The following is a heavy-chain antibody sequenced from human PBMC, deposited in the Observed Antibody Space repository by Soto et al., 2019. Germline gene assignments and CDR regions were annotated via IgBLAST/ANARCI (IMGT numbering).Heavy chain of an antibody. CDR1: GGSIRSYY. Sequence: PSETLSLTCSVSGGSIRSYYWSWIRQPPGKGLEWIGYIYYSGSTNYNPSLKSRVTISVDTSKNQFSLKLSSVTAADTAVYYCARVKPRSLLWFGEYDSDAFDIWGQGTMVTVSS. V-gene: IGHV4-59*01. D-gene: IGHD3-10*01. CDR3: ARVKPRSLLWFGEYDSDAFDI. J-gene: IGHJ3*02. CDR2: IYYSGST.